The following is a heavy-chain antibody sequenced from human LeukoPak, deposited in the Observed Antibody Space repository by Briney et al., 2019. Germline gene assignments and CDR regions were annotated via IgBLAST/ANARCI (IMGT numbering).Heavy chain of an antibody. CDR1: GYSFTSYY. V-gene: IGHV1-46*01. CDR3: ARARNSGWHDAFDI. CDR2: INPSGGST. D-gene: IGHD6-19*01. J-gene: IGHJ3*02. Sequence: ASVEVSCKASGYSFTSYYMHWVRQAPGQGLEWMGIINPSGGSTSYARKFQGRVTMTRDTSTSTVYMELSSLRSEDTAVYYCARARNSGWHDAFDIWGQGTMVTVSS.